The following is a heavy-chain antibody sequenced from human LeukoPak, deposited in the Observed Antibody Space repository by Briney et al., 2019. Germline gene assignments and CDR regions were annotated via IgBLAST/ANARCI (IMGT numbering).Heavy chain of an antibody. CDR3: ARGRPHGNDY. V-gene: IGHV3-33*01. Sequence: GGSLRLSCAASGFPFSSYGMHWVRQAPGKGLEWVARLVYDARSDYANSVKGRFSISRDDSKNTLFLDMSNLRVEDTAVYYCARGRPHGNDYWGQGTLVTVSS. CDR2: LVYDARS. D-gene: IGHD4-23*01. CDR1: GFPFSSYG. J-gene: IGHJ4*02.